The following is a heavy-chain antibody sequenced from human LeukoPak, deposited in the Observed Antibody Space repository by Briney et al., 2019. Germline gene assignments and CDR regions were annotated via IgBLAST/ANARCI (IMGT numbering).Heavy chain of an antibody. CDR2: INHSGST. CDR3: ARGSPYAFDI. CDR1: GGSFRGYY. J-gene: IGHJ3*02. V-gene: IGHV4-34*01. Sequence: SETLSLTCAVYGGSFRGYYWSWIPQPPGKGLEWIGEINHSGSTNYNPSLKSRVTISVDTSKNQFSLKLSSVTAADTAVYYCARGSPYAFDIWGQGTMVTVSS.